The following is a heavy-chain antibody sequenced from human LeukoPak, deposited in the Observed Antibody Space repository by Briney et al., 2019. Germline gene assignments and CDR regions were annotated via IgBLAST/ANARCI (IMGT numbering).Heavy chain of an antibody. CDR3: VKRVNDAFDI. J-gene: IGHJ3*02. CDR1: GFTFSSYV. Sequence: GGSLRLSCSASGFTFSSYVMHWVRQAPGKGLEYVSAISSNGGSTYYADSVKGRFTISRDNSKNTLYLQMSSLRAEDTAVYYCVKRVNDAFDIWGQGTMVTVSS. CDR2: ISSNGGST. V-gene: IGHV3-64D*09.